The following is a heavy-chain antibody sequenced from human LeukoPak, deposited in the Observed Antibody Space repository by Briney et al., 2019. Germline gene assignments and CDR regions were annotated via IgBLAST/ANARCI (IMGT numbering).Heavy chain of an antibody. J-gene: IGHJ4*02. V-gene: IGHV1-2*02. CDR3: ARGGIAVAGHLNFDY. Sequence: ASVKVSCKASGYTFTGYYMHWVRRAPGQGLEWMGWINPNSGGTNYAQKFQGRVTMTRDTSISTAYMELSRLRSDDTAVYYCARGGIAVAGHLNFDYWGQGTLVTVSS. D-gene: IGHD6-19*01. CDR2: INPNSGGT. CDR1: GYTFTGYY.